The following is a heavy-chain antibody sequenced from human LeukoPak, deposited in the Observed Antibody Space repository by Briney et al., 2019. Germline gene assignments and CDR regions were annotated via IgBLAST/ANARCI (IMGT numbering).Heavy chain of an antibody. CDR3: ARSGGGSGSYYYLSGAFDI. Sequence: GGSLRLSCAASGFTFSSYAMSWVRQAPGKGLEWVSAISGSGGSTYYADSVKGRFTIPRDNSKNTLYLQMNSLRAEDTAVYYCARSGGGSGSYYYLSGAFDIWGQGTMVTVSS. CDR2: ISGSGGST. V-gene: IGHV3-23*01. J-gene: IGHJ3*02. CDR1: GFTFSSYA. D-gene: IGHD3-10*01.